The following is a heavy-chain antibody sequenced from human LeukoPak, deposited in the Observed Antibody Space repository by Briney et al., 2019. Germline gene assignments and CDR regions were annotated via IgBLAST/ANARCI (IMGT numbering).Heavy chain of an antibody. CDR2: ISYDGSNK. Sequence: GGSLRLSCAASGFTFSSYAMHWVRQAPGKGPEWVAVISYDGSNKYYADSVKGRFTISRDNSKNTLYLQMNSLRAEDTAVYYCAAMYSSSSYSLFDYWGQGTLVTVSS. D-gene: IGHD6-6*01. CDR3: AAMYSSSSYSLFDY. J-gene: IGHJ4*02. CDR1: GFTFSSYA. V-gene: IGHV3-30*04.